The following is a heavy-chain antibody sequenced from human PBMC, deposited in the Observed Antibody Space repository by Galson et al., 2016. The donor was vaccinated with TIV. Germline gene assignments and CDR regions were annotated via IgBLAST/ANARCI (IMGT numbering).Heavy chain of an antibody. CDR2: IIPLFRTT. J-gene: IGHJ6*02. CDR3: ASDRNTALDTYHYYYGMDV. D-gene: IGHD5-18*01. V-gene: IGHV1-69*13. Sequence: SVKVSCKASGGTFSSYVFNWVRLAPGQGLEWMGGIIPLFRTTNYAQKFQDRVTITADDSTSTAYMELNSLRSGDTAVYYCASDRNTALDTYHYYYGMDVWGQGTTVTVSS. CDR1: GGTFSSYV.